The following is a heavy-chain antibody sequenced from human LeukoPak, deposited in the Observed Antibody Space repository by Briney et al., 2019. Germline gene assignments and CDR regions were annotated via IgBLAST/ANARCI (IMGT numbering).Heavy chain of an antibody. CDR2: IYTSGST. D-gene: IGHD3-22*01. Sequence: SQTLSLTCTVSGGSISSGSYYWSWIRQPAGKGLEGIGRIYTSGSTNYNPSLKSRVTISVDTSKNQFSLKLSSVTAADTAVYYCASHPKYYYDSSGYGDYWGQGTLVTVSS. J-gene: IGHJ4*02. V-gene: IGHV4-61*02. CDR1: GGSISSGSYY. CDR3: ASHPKYYYDSSGYGDY.